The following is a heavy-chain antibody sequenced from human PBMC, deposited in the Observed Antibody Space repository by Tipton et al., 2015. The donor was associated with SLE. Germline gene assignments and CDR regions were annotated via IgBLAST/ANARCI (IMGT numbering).Heavy chain of an antibody. J-gene: IGHJ4*02. Sequence: TLSLTCAVYGGSFSGYYWSWIRQPPGKGLEWIGEINHRGSTNYNPSLKSRVTISVDTSKNQFSLKLSSVTAADTAVYYCARSGIYYDSSGYLDYWGQGTLVTVSS. CDR3: ARSGIYYDSSGYLDY. CDR2: INHRGST. V-gene: IGHV4-34*01. D-gene: IGHD3-22*01. CDR1: GGSFSGYY.